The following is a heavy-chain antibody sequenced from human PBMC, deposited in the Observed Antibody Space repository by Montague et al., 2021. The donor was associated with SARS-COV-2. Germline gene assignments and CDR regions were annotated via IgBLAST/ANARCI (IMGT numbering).Heavy chain of an antibody. V-gene: IGHV3-13*01. CDR2: IGTAGDT. CDR3: ARAGSGWYRTGFDY. J-gene: IGHJ4*02. CDR1: GFTFSSYD. D-gene: IGHD6-19*01. Sequence: SLRLSCAASGFTFSSYDMHWVRQATGKGLEWVSAIGTAGDTYYPGSVKGRFTISRESAKNSLYLQMNSLRAGDTAVYYCARAGSGWYRTGFDYWGQGTLVTVSS.